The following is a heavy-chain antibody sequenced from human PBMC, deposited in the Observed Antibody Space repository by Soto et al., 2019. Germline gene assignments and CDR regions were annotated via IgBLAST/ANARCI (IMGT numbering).Heavy chain of an antibody. CDR1: GFTFSSYG. CDR2: ISYDGSNK. Sequence: SLRLSCAASGFTFSSYGMHWVRQAPGKGLEWVAVISYDGSNKYYADSVKGRFTISRDNSKNTLYLQMNSLRAEDTAVYYCARAYGGNPALFDPWGQGTLVTVSS. CDR3: ARAYGGNPALFDP. V-gene: IGHV3-30*03. D-gene: IGHD4-17*01. J-gene: IGHJ5*02.